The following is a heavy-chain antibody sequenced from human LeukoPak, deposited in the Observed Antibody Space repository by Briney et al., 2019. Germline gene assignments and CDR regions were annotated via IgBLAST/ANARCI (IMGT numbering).Heavy chain of an antibody. CDR2: IYYSGST. D-gene: IGHD4-17*01. CDR3: ARDEVTVTTSGYYYYGMDV. J-gene: IGHJ6*02. Sequence: SETLSLTCTVSGGSISSSNYYWGWIRQPPGKGLEWIGSIYYSGSTYYNPSLKSRVTISVDTSKNQFSLKLSSVTAADTAVYYCARDEVTVTTSGYYYYGMDVWGQGTTVTVSS. V-gene: IGHV4-39*07. CDR1: GGSISSSNYY.